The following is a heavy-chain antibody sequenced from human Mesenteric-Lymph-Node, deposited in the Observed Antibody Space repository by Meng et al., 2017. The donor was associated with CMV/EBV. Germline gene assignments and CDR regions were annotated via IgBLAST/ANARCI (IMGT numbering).Heavy chain of an antibody. Sequence: GGSLRLSCAASGFTFAFYNFIWVRQVPGRGLECISSISPSSATIYYADSVRGRFTVSRDNANNSLYPQMNSLSAEDTAIYYCATDYFWGQGTVVTVSS. CDR2: ISPSSATI. V-gene: IGHV3-48*04. CDR3: ATDYF. CDR1: GFTFAFYN. J-gene: IGHJ4*02.